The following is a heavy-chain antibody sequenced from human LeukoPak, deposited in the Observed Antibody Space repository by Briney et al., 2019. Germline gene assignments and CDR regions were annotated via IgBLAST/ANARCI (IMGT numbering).Heavy chain of an antibody. CDR1: GYTLTELS. D-gene: IGHD2-15*01. CDR2: FDPEDGET. Sequence: ASVKVSCKVSGYTLTELSMHWVRQAPGKGLEWMGGFDPEDGETIYAQKFQGRVTMTEDTSTDTAYMELSSLRSEDTAVYYCATDFRYCSGGSCPRWLNYWGQGTLVTVSS. J-gene: IGHJ4*02. CDR3: ATDFRYCSGGSCPRWLNY. V-gene: IGHV1-24*01.